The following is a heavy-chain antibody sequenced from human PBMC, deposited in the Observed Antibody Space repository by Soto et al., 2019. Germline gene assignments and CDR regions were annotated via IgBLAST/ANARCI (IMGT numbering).Heavy chain of an antibody. Sequence: ASVKVSCKASGYTFTSYDINWVRQATGQGLEWMGWMNPNSGNTGYAQKFQGRVTMTRNTSISTAYMELSSLRSEDTAVYYCATRTIFGVVVIDAFDIWGQGTMVTVSS. CDR2: MNPNSGNT. V-gene: IGHV1-8*01. CDR1: GYTFTSYD. D-gene: IGHD3-3*01. CDR3: ATRTIFGVVVIDAFDI. J-gene: IGHJ3*02.